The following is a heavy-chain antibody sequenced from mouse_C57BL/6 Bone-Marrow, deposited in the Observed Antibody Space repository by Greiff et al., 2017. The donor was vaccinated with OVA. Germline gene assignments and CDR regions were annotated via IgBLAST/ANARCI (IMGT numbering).Heavy chain of an antibody. D-gene: IGHD2-4*01. CDR2: IYPGGGYT. CDR1: GYTFTNYW. Sequence: VQRVESGAELVRPGTSVKMSCKASGYTFTNYWIGWAKQRPGHGLEWIGDIYPGGGYTNYNEKFKGKATLTADKSSSTAYMQFSSLTSEDSAIYYCARGDYDLFDYWGQGTTLTVSS. J-gene: IGHJ2*01. V-gene: IGHV1-63*01. CDR3: ARGDYDLFDY.